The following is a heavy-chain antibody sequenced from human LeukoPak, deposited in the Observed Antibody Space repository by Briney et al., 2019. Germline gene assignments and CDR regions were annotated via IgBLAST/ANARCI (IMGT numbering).Heavy chain of an antibody. V-gene: IGHV4-59*01. Sequence: PSETLSLTCSVSGGSFSSYYWSWIRQPPGKGLEWIGYIHFSGSTKYNPSLESRVTISADTSKNQISLRLTSVTAADTAVYYCARTFRAGASDHWGQGTLVAVSS. D-gene: IGHD4-17*01. CDR2: IHFSGST. CDR1: GGSFSSYY. CDR3: ARTFRAGASDH. J-gene: IGHJ4*02.